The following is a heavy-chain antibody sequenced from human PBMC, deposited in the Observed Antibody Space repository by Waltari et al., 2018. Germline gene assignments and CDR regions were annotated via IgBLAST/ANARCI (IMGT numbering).Heavy chain of an antibody. CDR2: TDDRSKWYK. Sequence: QVQLQQSGPELVKPSQTLSLTCDISGDSISSNGVAWNWIRQSPSRGLEWLGRTDDRSKWYKDHAVSVKSRRTINPYRSKKQVSMQLNSVTPDDTALYYCARGRNRGFDYWGQGTLVTVSS. J-gene: IGHJ4*02. CDR3: ARGRNRGFDY. CDR1: GDSISSNGVA. V-gene: IGHV6-1*01.